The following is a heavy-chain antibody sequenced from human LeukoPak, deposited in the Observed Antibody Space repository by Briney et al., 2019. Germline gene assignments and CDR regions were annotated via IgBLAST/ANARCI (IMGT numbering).Heavy chain of an antibody. V-gene: IGHV1-8*01. CDR3: ARGVIKGGGYYYYYMDV. CDR1: GYTFTSYD. D-gene: IGHD3-10*01. CDR2: MSPNSGNT. Sequence: ASVKVSCKASGYTFTSYDINWVRQATGQGLEWMGWMSPNSGNTGYAQKFQGRVTMTRNTSISTAYMELSSLRSEDTAVYYCARGVIKGGGYYYYYMDVWGKGTTVTISS. J-gene: IGHJ6*03.